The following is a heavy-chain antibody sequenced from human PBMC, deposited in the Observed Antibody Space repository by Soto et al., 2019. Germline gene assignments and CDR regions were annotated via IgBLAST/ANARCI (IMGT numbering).Heavy chain of an antibody. CDR2: ISWNSNSI. CDR3: ARDIGMTTFGGGHFEW. D-gene: IGHD3-16*01. Sequence: EVQLVESGGGLVQPGRSLRLSCAASGFTFHDYAFHWVRQAPGKGLEWVSGISWNSNSIGYADSVKGRFTISRDNAKSSLYLQMNSLRAEDTALYYCARDIGMTTFGGGHFEWWGQGTLVIVSS. J-gene: IGHJ4*02. CDR1: GFTFHDYA. V-gene: IGHV3-9*01.